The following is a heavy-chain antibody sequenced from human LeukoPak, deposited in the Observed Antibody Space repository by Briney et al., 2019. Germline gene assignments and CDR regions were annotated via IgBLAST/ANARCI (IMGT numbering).Heavy chain of an antibody. CDR2: VSNSGTTT. Sequence: GGSLRLSCAASGFTFSSYSVIWARQAPREGLEWVSYVSNSGTTTYYADSVKGRFTISRDNGKNLVSLQMNSLRDEDTAVYYCARADRDGNKRFLDWGQGTLVTVSS. J-gene: IGHJ4*02. D-gene: IGHD5-24*01. CDR3: ARADRDGNKRFLD. CDR1: GFTFSSYS. V-gene: IGHV3-48*02.